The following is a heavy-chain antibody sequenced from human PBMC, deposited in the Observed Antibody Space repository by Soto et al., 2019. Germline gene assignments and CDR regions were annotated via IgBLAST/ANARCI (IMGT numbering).Heavy chain of an antibody. CDR3: ARQETVIYGMDV. V-gene: IGHV1-2*04. CDR1: GYTFTGYY. D-gene: IGHD3-10*01. CDR2: LNPNSGGT. Sequence: ASVKVSCKTSGYTFTGYYMPWVRPAPGQGLEWMGWLNPNSGGTNYAHKFQGWVTMTRDASISTAYMDLSRLRSDDTAVYYCARQETVIYGMDVGGQGTTVTVSS. J-gene: IGHJ6*02.